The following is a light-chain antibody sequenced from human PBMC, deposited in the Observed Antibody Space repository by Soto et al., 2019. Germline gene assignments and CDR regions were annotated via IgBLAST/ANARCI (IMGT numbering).Light chain of an antibody. Sequence: DIVFTQSPGTLSLSPGDTANLSFRAIQRVSTFLAWYQQTPVQALRLIIYSASSSATGLPDRFSCSGSGTEFTPTIRRMQSEELAVDFCQQYNNRPTFGLGTRLEI. CDR1: QRVSTF. V-gene: IGKV3D-15*01. CDR2: SAS. J-gene: IGKJ5*01. CDR3: QQYNNRPT.